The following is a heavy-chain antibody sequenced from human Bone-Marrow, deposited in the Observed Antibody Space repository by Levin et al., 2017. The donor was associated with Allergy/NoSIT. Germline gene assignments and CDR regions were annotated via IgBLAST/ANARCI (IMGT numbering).Heavy chain of an antibody. J-gene: IGHJ6*02. CDR2: ITWNSNSI. V-gene: IGHV3-9*01. Sequence: SLKISCAASGFTFEDCVMHWVRQVPGKGLEWVSSITWNSNSIDYGDSVKGRFTISRDNAKNSLYLQMHSLRVEDTALYYCAKDVCSTNCHYYYYGLDVWGQGAAVTVSS. D-gene: IGHD2-2*01. CDR1: GFTFEDCV. CDR3: AKDVCSTNCHYYYYGLDV.